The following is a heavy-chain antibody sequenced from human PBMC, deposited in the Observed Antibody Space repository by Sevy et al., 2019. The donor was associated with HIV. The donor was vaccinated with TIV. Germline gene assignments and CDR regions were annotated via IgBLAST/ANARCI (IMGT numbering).Heavy chain of an antibody. CDR2: IWYDGSSK. CDR3: ASGAYYYASRTENFDY. CDR1: GFTFSSYG. Sequence: GGSLRLSCAASGFTFSSYGMHWVRQAPGKGLEWVALIWYDGSSKYYADSGKGGFTISRDNSKNTLYLQMNSLRAEDTDGYYCASGAYYYASRTENFDYWGQGTLVTVSS. J-gene: IGHJ4*02. V-gene: IGHV3-33*01. D-gene: IGHD3-10*01.